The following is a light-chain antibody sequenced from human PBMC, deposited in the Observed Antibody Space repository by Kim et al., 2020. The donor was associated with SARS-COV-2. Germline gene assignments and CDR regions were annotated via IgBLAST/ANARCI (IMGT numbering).Light chain of an antibody. CDR2: DTS. Sequence: LPPGERGTLSCRASQSIGNSLAWYQHKPGQAPRLLIYDTSNRATGIPDRFSGGGSGTDFTLTISSLEPEDFAVYYCQQGSNWPRTFGPGTKVDIK. J-gene: IGKJ3*01. CDR1: QSIGNS. V-gene: IGKV3-11*01. CDR3: QQGSNWPRT.